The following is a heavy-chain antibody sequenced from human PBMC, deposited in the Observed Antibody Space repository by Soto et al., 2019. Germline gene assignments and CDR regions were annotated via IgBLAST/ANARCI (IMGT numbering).Heavy chain of an antibody. CDR3: ARGPGTIFGVVITHDLAPPRRYGMDV. D-gene: IGHD3-3*01. J-gene: IGHJ6*02. CDR2: INPNSGGT. CDR1: GYTFTGYY. Sequence: GASVKVSCKASGYTFTGYYMHWVRQAPGQGLEWMGWINPNSGGTNYAQKFQGWVTMTRDTSISTAYMELSRLRSDDTAVYYCARGPGTIFGVVITHDLAPPRRYGMDVWGQGTTVTVSS. V-gene: IGHV1-2*04.